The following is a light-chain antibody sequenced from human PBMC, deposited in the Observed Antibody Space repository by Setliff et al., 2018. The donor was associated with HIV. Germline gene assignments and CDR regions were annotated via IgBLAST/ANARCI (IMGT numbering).Light chain of an antibody. Sequence: QSALTQPPSVSGSPGQSVTISCTGTSSDIGTYNSISWYQQTPGTAPKLIIYEITARPSGVPDRFSGSKSGNTASLTISGLQAEDEADYYCSSYRSGNTLVFGTGTKVTVL. V-gene: IGLV2-18*02. CDR3: SSYRSGNTLV. CDR2: EIT. CDR1: SSDIGTYNS. J-gene: IGLJ1*01.